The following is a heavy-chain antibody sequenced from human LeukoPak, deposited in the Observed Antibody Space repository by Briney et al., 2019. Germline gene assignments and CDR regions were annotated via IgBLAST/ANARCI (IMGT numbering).Heavy chain of an antibody. D-gene: IGHD5-18*01. CDR1: GGSFSGYY. CDR3: ARQRNRWIQLWYDY. CDR2: INHSGST. V-gene: IGHV4-34*01. J-gene: IGHJ4*02. Sequence: SSETLSLTCAVYGGSFSGYYWSWIRQPPGKGLEWIGEINHSGSTNYNPSLKSRVTISVDTSKNQFSLKLSSVTAADTAVYYCARQRNRWIQLWYDYWGQGTLVTVSP.